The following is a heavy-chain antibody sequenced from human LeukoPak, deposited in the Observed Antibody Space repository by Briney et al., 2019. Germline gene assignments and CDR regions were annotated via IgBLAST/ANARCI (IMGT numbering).Heavy chain of an antibody. D-gene: IGHD3-10*01. CDR3: ARDIRFGELGEDY. CDR2: ISSSSSYI. J-gene: IGHJ4*02. V-gene: IGHV3-21*01. CDR1: GFTFSSYS. Sequence: GGSLRLSCAASGFTFSSYSMNWVRQAPGKGLEWVSSISSSSSYIYYADSVKGRFTISRANAKNSLYLQMNSLRAEDTAVYDCARDIRFGELGEDYWGQGTLVTVSS.